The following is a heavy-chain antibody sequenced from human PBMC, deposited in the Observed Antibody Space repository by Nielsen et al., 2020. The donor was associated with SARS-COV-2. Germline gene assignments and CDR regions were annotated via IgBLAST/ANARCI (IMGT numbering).Heavy chain of an antibody. J-gene: IGHJ4*02. CDR1: GFTFSSYA. Sequence: ESLKISCAASGFTFSSYAMSWVRQAPGKGLERVSAISGSGGSTYYADSVKGRFTISRDNSKNTLYLQMNSLRAEDTAVYYCAKSPQNRYYDSSGYWDYWGQGTLVTVSS. D-gene: IGHD3-22*01. CDR3: AKSPQNRYYDSSGYWDY. CDR2: ISGSGGST. V-gene: IGHV3-23*01.